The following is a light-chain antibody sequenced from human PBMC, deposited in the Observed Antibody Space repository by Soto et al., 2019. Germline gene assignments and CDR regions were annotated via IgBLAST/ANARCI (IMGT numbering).Light chain of an antibody. CDR3: LQHSSYPPT. J-gene: IGKJ1*01. V-gene: IGKV1-17*03. Sequence: DIQLSQSPSTMSSSVGNRVTITCRTSQGVSNYLVWFKKKPGKVPNRLIYAGSSLKSGDPSRFSGSGYGTEFTLTISSXQPEDFATYYCLQHSSYPPTVGQGTKVDSK. CDR1: QGVSNY. CDR2: AGS.